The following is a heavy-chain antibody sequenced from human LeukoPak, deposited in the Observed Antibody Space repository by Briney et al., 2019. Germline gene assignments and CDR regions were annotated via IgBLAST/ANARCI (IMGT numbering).Heavy chain of an antibody. CDR1: GGSISSSSYY. V-gene: IGHV4-39*01. D-gene: IGHD3-10*01. CDR2: IYYSGST. J-gene: IGHJ4*02. CDR3: ARDGSGSYYFDY. Sequence: ASETLSLTCTVSGGSISSSSYYWGWIRQPLGKGLEWIGSIYYSGSTYYNPSLKSRVTISVDTSKNQFSLKLSSVTAADTAVYYCARDGSGSYYFDYWGQGTLVTVSS.